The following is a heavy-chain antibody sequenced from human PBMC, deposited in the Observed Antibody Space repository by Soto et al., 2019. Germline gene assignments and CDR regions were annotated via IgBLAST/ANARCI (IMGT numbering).Heavy chain of an antibody. V-gene: IGHV3-21*01. Sequence: VGSLRLSCAASGFTFSRHTMNWVRQAPGKGLDWVSSISSSGSYILYADSMRGRFTISRDNAKNSVFLQINSLRAEDTAVYYCARDFGDDFSSGPIYYGLDVWGQGTTVTVSS. J-gene: IGHJ6*02. CDR2: ISSSGSYI. CDR1: GFTFSRHT. D-gene: IGHD3-3*01. CDR3: ARDFGDDFSSGPIYYGLDV.